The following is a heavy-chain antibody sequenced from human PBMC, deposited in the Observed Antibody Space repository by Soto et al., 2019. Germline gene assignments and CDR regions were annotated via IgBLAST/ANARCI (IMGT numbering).Heavy chain of an antibody. J-gene: IGHJ4*02. V-gene: IGHV4-39*01. CDR3: ARHHSQLRFLESNFDY. CDR1: GGSISSSSYY. Sequence: SETLSLTCTVSGGSISSSSYYWGRIRQPPGKGLEWIGSIYYSGSTYYNPSLKSRVTISVDTSKNQFSLKLSSVTAADTAVYYCARHHSQLRFLESNFDYWGQGTLVTVS. D-gene: IGHD3-3*01. CDR2: IYYSGST.